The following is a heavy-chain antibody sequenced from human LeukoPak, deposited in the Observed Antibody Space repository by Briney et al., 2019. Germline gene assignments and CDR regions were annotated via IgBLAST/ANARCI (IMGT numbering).Heavy chain of an antibody. CDR1: GYTFSDCY. Sequence: ASVKVSCKASGYTFSDCYIHWVRQAPGHGLEWMGWINPKSGGTNYAQKFQGRVTLSRDTSISTAYMELSSLKSDDTAIYYCARGPNYYGSGRSWFDPWGQGSQVTVSS. J-gene: IGHJ5*02. D-gene: IGHD3-10*01. CDR2: INPKSGGT. CDR3: ARGPNYYGSGRSWFDP. V-gene: IGHV1-2*02.